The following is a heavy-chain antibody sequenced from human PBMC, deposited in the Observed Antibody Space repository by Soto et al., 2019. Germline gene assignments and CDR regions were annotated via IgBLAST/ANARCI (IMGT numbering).Heavy chain of an antibody. CDR2: IYYSGST. V-gene: IGHV4-59*01. Sequence: PSEPLSLTCTVSGGSISSYYWSWIRQQPGKGLEWIGYIYYSGSTNYNPSLKSRVTISVDTSKNQFSLKLSSVTAADTAVYYCSRDRPIAVAGTYYYYGMDVWGQGTTVTVSS. D-gene: IGHD6-19*01. CDR1: GGSISSYY. CDR3: SRDRPIAVAGTYYYYGMDV. J-gene: IGHJ6*02.